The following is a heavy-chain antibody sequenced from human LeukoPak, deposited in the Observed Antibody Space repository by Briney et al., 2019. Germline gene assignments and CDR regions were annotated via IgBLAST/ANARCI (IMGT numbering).Heavy chain of an antibody. CDR1: GFTFSSYG. CDR2: LRSSGDTI. Sequence: GGSLRLSCAASGFTFSSYGMHWVRQAPGKGLEWVAYLRSSGDTIYYADSVKGRFTISRDIAKNSLYLQMSSLRDEDTAVYYCARDPEALDYWGQGTLVTVSS. J-gene: IGHJ4*02. CDR3: ARDPEALDY. V-gene: IGHV3-48*02.